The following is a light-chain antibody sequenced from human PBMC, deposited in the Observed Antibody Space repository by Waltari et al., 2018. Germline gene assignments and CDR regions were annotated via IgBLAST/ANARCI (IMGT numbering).Light chain of an antibody. V-gene: IGKV1-33*01. CDR2: DAS. CDR1: QDIDNN. CDR3: QQYDNLPPSIT. Sequence: DIQMTQSPSSRSASVGDRVTITCQATQDIDNNLNWHQQKPGKAPVLLIYDASKLETGVPSRFSGSGSGRHFTLTISSLQPEDFATYYCQQYDNLPPSITFGQGTRLEIK. J-gene: IGKJ5*01.